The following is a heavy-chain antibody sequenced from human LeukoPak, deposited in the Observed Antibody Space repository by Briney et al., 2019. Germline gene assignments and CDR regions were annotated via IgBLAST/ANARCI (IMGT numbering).Heavy chain of an antibody. V-gene: IGHV3-21*01. J-gene: IGHJ6*04. D-gene: IGHD3-10*01. Sequence: GGSLRLSCAASGFTVSSNYMSWVRQAPGKGLEWVSSISSSSSYIYYADSVKGRFTISRDNAKNSLYLQMNSLRAEDTAVYYCARRPRGVVSPMDVWGKGTTVTISS. CDR2: ISSSSSYI. CDR1: GFTVSSNY. CDR3: ARRPRGVVSPMDV.